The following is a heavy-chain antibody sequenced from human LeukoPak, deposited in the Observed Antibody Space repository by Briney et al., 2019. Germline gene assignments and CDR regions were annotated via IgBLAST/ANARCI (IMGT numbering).Heavy chain of an antibody. Sequence: GSLRLSCAASGFTFSNYEMNWVRQAPGKGLEWVSYISSSGSTIYYADSVKGRFTISRDNAKNSLYLQMNSLRAEDTAVYYCAKDPSYNWNYLTYWGQGTLVTVSS. D-gene: IGHD1-20*01. CDR2: ISSSGSTI. CDR1: GFTFSNYE. J-gene: IGHJ4*02. CDR3: AKDPSYNWNYLTY. V-gene: IGHV3-48*03.